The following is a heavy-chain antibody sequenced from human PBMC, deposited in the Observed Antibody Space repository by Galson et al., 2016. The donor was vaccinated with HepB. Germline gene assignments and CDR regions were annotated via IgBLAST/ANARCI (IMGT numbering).Heavy chain of an antibody. Sequence: ETLSLTCTVSGGSISGSTYYWGWIRQPPGKGLELIGSIYYTGATYYNPSLKSQVTISVDTSKNQLSLNLRSVTAADTAVYYCARAGLLTKASFDCWGQGTPVAVSS. D-gene: IGHD4-11*01. CDR1: GGSISGSTYY. CDR3: ARAGLLTKASFDC. J-gene: IGHJ4*02. CDR2: IYYTGAT. V-gene: IGHV4-39*01.